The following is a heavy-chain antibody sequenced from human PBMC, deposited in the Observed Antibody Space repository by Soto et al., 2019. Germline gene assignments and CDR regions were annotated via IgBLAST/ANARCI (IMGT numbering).Heavy chain of an antibody. J-gene: IGHJ5*02. Sequence: QVQLVQSGAEVKKPGASVKVSCKASGYTFTSYYTHWMRQAPGQGLEWMGIMNPSGSTTYAQNFQGVVTLTRDTSTNTIYMELSSLRSDDTAMYYCARDPGGYCSGARCYWLDPWGQGTLVTVSS. CDR3: ARDPGGYCSGARCYWLDP. D-gene: IGHD2-2*01. CDR1: GYTFTSYY. CDR2: MNPSGST. V-gene: IGHV1-46*01.